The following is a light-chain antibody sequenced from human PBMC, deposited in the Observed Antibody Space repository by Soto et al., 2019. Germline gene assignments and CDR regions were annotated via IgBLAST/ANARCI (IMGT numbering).Light chain of an antibody. CDR2: AAS. J-gene: IGKJ3*01. CDR3: QKYNSAPRVT. Sequence: EIQMTQSPSSLSASVGDRVTITCRASQGISNYLAWYQQKPGKVPKLLIYAASTLQSGVPSRFSGSGSGTDFTLTISSLQPEDVATYYCQKYNSAPRVTFGPGTKVDIK. V-gene: IGKV1-27*01. CDR1: QGISNY.